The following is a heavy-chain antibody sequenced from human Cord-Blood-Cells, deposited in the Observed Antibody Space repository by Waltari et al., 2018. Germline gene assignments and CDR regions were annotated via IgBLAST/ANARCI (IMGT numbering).Heavy chain of an antibody. CDR2: INHRGIT. D-gene: IGHD3-22*01. J-gene: IGHJ4*02. CDR1: GGSFSGYY. V-gene: IGHV4-34*04. Sequence: QVQLQPWGAGLLKPSETLSLTCAVYGGSFSGYYWRWIRQPPGKGLEWIGEINHRGITTNNPSRRSRRTSSLDTSKNQFSLKQSSVTAAGTAVYYCARERTLIGYDSSGYYYSHDYWGQGTRVTVSS. CDR3: ARERTLIGYDSSGYYYSHDY.